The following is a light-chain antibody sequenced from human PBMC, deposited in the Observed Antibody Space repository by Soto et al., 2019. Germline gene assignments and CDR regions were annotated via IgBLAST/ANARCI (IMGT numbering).Light chain of an antibody. J-gene: IGKJ4*01. CDR2: WAS. Sequence: DIVMTQSPDSLAVSLGERATINSKSSQSLFYSSNNRNYLAWYQHKVGQPPKLLLYWASTRESGVPDRFSGSGSGTDFTLTISSLQAEDVAVYFCQQYFTPPLSFGGGTRLEI. V-gene: IGKV4-1*01. CDR1: QSLFYSSNNRNY. CDR3: QQYFTPPLS.